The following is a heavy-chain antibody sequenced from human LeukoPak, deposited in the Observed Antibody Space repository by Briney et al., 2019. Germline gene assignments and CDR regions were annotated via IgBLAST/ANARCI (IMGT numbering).Heavy chain of an antibody. CDR1: VGSISSYY. J-gene: IGHJ3*02. CDR2: IYYSGST. V-gene: IGHV4-59*01. D-gene: IGHD3-16*02. CDR3: ARGPYDYVWGSYRYRDDAFDI. Sequence: SETLSLTCTVSVGSISSYYWSWIRQPPGKGLEWIAYIYYSGSTNYNPSLKSRVTISVDTSKNQFSLKLSSVTAADTAVYYCARGPYDYVWGSYRYRDDAFDIWGQGTMVTVSS.